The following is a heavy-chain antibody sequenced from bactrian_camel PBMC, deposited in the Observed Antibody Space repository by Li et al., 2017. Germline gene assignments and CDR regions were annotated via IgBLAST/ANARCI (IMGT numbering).Heavy chain of an antibody. V-gene: IGHV3S26*01. D-gene: IGHD2*01. CDR2: LLNNGDE. Sequence: VQLVESGGGPVQAGGSLRLSCAVSGYTGNPVCMAWFRQAPGKYREGIAHLLNNGDEGYADSVKGRFTISRDNAKNTLYLQMNSLKPEDTAMYYCAANPSCRYCSGGYCSAPDRLDFVYWGQGTQVTVS. CDR1: GYTGNPVC. J-gene: IGHJ6*01. CDR3: AANPSCRYCSGGYCSAPDRLDFVY.